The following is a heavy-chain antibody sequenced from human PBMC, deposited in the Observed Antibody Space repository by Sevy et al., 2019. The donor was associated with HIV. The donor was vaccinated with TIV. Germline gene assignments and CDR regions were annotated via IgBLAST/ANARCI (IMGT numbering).Heavy chain of an antibody. CDR2: ISSSSSYI. Sequence: GGSLRLSCAASGFTFSSYSMNWVRQAPGKGLEWVSSISSSSSYIYYADSVKGRFTISRDNAKNSLYLQMNSLRAEDTAVYYCARARIMITFGGVIVNDPMDVWGQGTTVTVSS. CDR1: GFTFSSYS. CDR3: ARARIMITFGGVIVNDPMDV. J-gene: IGHJ6*02. D-gene: IGHD3-16*02. V-gene: IGHV3-21*01.